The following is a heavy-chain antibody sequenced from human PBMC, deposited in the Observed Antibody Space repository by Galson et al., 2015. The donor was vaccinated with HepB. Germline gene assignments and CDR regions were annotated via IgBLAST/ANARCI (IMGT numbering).Heavy chain of an antibody. D-gene: IGHD1-7*01. CDR2: FDPDDGET. CDR1: GDTLTELS. CDR3: ATVRHNWNWGYFGSL. V-gene: IGHV1-24*01. J-gene: IGHJ2*01. Sequence: SVKVACKVSGDTLTELSMHWVRQAPGKGLEWMGGFDPDDGETIYAQKFQGRVTMTGDTSTDTAYMELSSLRSEDTAVYYCATVRHNWNWGYFGSLWGRGTLVTVSS.